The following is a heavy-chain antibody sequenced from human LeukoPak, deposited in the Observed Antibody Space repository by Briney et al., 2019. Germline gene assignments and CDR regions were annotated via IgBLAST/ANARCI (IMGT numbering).Heavy chain of an antibody. V-gene: IGHV4-61*08. J-gene: IGHJ3*02. CDR1: GGSISSGGYY. CDR2: IYHSGST. Sequence: PSETLSLTCTVSGGSISSGGYYWSWIRQPPGKGLEWIGYIYHSGSTNYNPSLKSRVTISVDTSKNQFSLKLSSVTAADTAVYYCASTIFGVVTPDAFDIWGQGTMVTVSS. D-gene: IGHD3-3*01. CDR3: ASTIFGVVTPDAFDI.